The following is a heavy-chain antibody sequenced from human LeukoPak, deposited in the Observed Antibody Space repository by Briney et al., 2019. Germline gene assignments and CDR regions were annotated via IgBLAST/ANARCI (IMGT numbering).Heavy chain of an antibody. Sequence: GGSLRLSCAASGFTFSSYAMSWVRQSPGKGLEWVSVISGGGGSTYYADSVKGRFTISRDNSKNTLYLQMNSLRADDTAVYYCAKFYDISTGYSDYWGQGTLVTVSS. D-gene: IGHD3-9*01. CDR3: AKFYDISTGYSDY. CDR1: GFTFSSYA. J-gene: IGHJ4*02. CDR2: ISGGGGST. V-gene: IGHV3-23*01.